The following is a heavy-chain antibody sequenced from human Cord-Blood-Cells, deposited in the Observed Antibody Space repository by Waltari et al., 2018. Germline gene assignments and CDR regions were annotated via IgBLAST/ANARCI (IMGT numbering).Heavy chain of an antibody. D-gene: IGHD4-4*01. CDR1: GGSFSGYY. CDR2: INHSGST. Sequence: QVQLQQWGAGLLKPSETLSLTCAVYGGSFSGYYWSGIRQPPGKGLEWIGEINHSGSTNYNPSLKSRVTISVDTSKNQFSLKLSSVTAADTAVYYCARSKGSGPDYWGQGTLVTVSS. CDR3: ARSKGSGPDY. J-gene: IGHJ4*02. V-gene: IGHV4-34*01.